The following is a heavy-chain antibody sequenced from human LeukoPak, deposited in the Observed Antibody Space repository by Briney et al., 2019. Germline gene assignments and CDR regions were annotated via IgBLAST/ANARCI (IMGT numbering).Heavy chain of an antibody. CDR2: INADGSEL. V-gene: IGHV3-7*01. D-gene: IGHD2-2*01. J-gene: IGHJ6*03. CDR3: SSLGRGRYCSDTTCSDFYFMDV. Sequence: GGSLRLSCAASGFSFSDNWMTWVRQPPGKGLEWVANINADGSELYSVDSVKGRFTISRDDAKNSLSLQMNSLKVEDTAIYFCSSLGRGRYCSDTTCSDFYFMDVWGTGTTVIVSS. CDR1: GFSFSDNW.